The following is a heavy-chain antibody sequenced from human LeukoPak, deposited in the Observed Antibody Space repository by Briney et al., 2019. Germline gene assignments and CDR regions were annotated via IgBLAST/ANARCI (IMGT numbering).Heavy chain of an antibody. D-gene: IGHD2-2*02. J-gene: IGHJ4*02. CDR1: GYTFSSYD. CDR2: MNPYSGNT. Sequence: ASVKVSCNTSGYTFSSYDVIWVRLAPGQGLQWMGWMNPYSGNTGYAQKFQGRITLTRDTSIGTAYLELRSLRSDDTAVYYCARGDRDCSGSSCYNYWGQGSLVTVSS. V-gene: IGHV1-8*01. CDR3: ARGDRDCSGSSCYNY.